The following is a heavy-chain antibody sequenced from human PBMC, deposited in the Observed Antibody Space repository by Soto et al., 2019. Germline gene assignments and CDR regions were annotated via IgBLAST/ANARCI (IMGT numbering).Heavy chain of an antibody. J-gene: IGHJ4*02. V-gene: IGHV3-15*01. CDR1: GFTFSNAW. CDR2: IKSKTDGGTT. CDR3: TTGSTSTKNY. Sequence: GGSLRLSCAASGFTFSNAWLSWVRQAPGKGLEWVGRIKSKTDGGTTDYTAPVKGRFTISRDDSKNTLYLQMYSLKIEDTAVYYCTTGSTSTKNYWGQGTLVTVSS. D-gene: IGHD6-6*01.